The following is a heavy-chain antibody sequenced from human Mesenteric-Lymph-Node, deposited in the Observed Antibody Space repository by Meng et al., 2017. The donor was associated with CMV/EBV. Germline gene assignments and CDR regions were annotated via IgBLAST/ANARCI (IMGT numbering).Heavy chain of an antibody. CDR1: GYTFTSYA. V-gene: IGHV1-3*02. CDR2: SNAGNGNT. CDR3: ASHDPYSASGGAFHI. Sequence: ASVKVSCKASGYTFTSYAMHWVRQAPGQRLEWMGWSNAGNGNTKYSQEFQGRVTITRDTSASTAYMELSSLRSEDMAVYYCASHDPYSASGGAFHIWGQGTMVTVSS. J-gene: IGHJ3*02. D-gene: IGHD1-26*01.